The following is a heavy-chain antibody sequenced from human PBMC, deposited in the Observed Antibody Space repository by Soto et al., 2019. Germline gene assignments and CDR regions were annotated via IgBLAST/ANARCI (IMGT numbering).Heavy chain of an antibody. V-gene: IGHV4-39*01. D-gene: IGHD1-26*01. CDR2: IYSSGST. CDR3: ARVRGGGPFDD. CDR1: GDSISGTSFY. J-gene: IGHJ4*02. Sequence: SETLSLTCTVSGDSISGTSFYWGWIRQSSGKGLEWIASIYSSGSTFYNLSLKGRLSLSVDTSKNQFSLRLQSVTAADTAVYYCARVRGGGPFDDWGQGTLVTVSS.